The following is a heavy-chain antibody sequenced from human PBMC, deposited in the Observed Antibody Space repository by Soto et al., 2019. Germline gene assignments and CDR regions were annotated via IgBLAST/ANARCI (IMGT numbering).Heavy chain of an antibody. J-gene: IGHJ4*02. Sequence: QVQLVESGGGVVQPGRSVRLSCAASGFTFSSYGMHWVRQAPGKGLEWVAVIWYDGSNKYYADSVKGRFTISRDNSKNTLYLQMNSLRAEDTAVYYCAREIYCSSTSCYAYYFDYWGQGTLVTVSS. CDR1: GFTFSSYG. CDR2: IWYDGSNK. D-gene: IGHD2-2*01. CDR3: AREIYCSSTSCYAYYFDY. V-gene: IGHV3-33*01.